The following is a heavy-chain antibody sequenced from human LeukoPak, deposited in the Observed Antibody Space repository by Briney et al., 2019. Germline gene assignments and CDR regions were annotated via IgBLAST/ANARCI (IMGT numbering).Heavy chain of an antibody. J-gene: IGHJ4*02. Sequence: GRSLRLSCAASGFNFDDYAMHWVRQAPGKGLEWVSGINWNSGSIGYADSVKGRFTISRDNAKNSLYLQMNSLRAEDTALYYFSKAHNRGSYWGPPFDFWGQGTLVTISS. CDR3: SKAHNRGSYWGPPFDF. CDR2: INWNSGSI. V-gene: IGHV3-9*01. D-gene: IGHD1-26*01. CDR1: GFNFDDYA.